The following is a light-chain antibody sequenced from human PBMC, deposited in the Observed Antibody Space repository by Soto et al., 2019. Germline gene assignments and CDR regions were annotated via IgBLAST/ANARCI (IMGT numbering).Light chain of an antibody. CDR1: QSVSSSS. Sequence: EIVLTQSPGTLSLSPGQRATLSCRASQSVSSSSLAWYQQRPGQAPRLLIYGASRRATGIPDRFSGSGSGTDFTLTISRLEPEDFAVYYCQHYGASPKCTFGQGTKLEI. CDR3: QHYGASPKCT. CDR2: GAS. V-gene: IGKV3-20*01. J-gene: IGKJ2*02.